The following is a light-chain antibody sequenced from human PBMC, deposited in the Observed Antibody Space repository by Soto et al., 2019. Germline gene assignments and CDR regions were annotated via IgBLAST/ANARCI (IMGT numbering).Light chain of an antibody. Sequence: DIEMTQSPSSLSASEGDRVTITCRASQSISTYLNWYRQTPGKAPKLLIYAASSLQSGVPSRFSGSGAGADCTRPISSLQPEDASTDYCQQSYSVPITFCQGTRLEN. J-gene: IGKJ5*01. CDR1: QSISTY. V-gene: IGKV1-39*01. CDR2: AAS. CDR3: QQSYSVPIT.